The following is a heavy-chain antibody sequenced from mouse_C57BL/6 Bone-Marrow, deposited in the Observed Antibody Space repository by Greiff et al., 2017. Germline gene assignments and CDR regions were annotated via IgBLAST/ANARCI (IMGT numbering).Heavy chain of an antibody. V-gene: IGHV1-80*01. CDR2: IYPGDGDT. Sequence: VQLQQSGAELVKPGASVKISCKASGYAFSSYWMNWVKQRPGKGLEWIGQIYPGDGDTNYNGKFKGKATLTADKSSSTADMQLSSLTSEDSAVYFCARSYYGSSCGYWGQGTTLTVSS. D-gene: IGHD1-1*01. CDR1: GYAFSSYW. CDR3: ARSYYGSSCGY. J-gene: IGHJ2*01.